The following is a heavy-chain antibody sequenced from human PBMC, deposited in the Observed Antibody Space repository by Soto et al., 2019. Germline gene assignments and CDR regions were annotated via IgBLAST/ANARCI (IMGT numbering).Heavy chain of an antibody. CDR3: TSKDYR. D-gene: IGHD3-16*01. CDR2: IRSKANNYAT. V-gene: IGHV3-73*01. J-gene: IGHJ4*02. Sequence: EVQLVESGGGLVQPGGSLTLSCAASGFTFSGSALHWVRQASGKGLEWVGRIRSKANNYATEYGASVKGRFTISRDDSKNTAYLQMNSLKTEDTAVYYCTSKDYRGGQGTLVTVSS. CDR1: GFTFSGSA.